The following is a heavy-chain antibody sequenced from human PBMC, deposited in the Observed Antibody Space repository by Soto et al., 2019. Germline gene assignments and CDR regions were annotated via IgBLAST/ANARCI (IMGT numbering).Heavy chain of an antibody. CDR2: IYYSGST. Sequence: SETLSLTCAVSGGSISSGDYYWSWIRQPPGKGLEWIGYIYYSGSTYYNPSLKSRVTISVDTSENQFSLKLSSVTAADTAVYYCARDRGRITIFGVVEVAFDIWGQGTMVTVSS. CDR3: ARDRGRITIFGVVEVAFDI. V-gene: IGHV4-30-4*01. J-gene: IGHJ3*02. CDR1: GGSISSGDYY. D-gene: IGHD3-3*01.